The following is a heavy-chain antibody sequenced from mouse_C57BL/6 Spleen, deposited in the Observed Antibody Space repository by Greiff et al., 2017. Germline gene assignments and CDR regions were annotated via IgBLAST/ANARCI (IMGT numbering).Heavy chain of an antibody. V-gene: IGHV7-1*01. Sequence: EVNVVESGGGLVQSGRSLRLSCATSGFTFSDFYMEWVRQAPGKGLEWIAASRNKANDYTTEYSASVKGRFIVSRDTSQSILYLQMNALRAEDTAIYYCARDGEYYYGSSYWYFDVWGTGTTVTVSS. J-gene: IGHJ1*03. CDR3: ARDGEYYYGSSYWYFDV. D-gene: IGHD1-1*01. CDR2: SRNKANDYTT. CDR1: GFTFSDFY.